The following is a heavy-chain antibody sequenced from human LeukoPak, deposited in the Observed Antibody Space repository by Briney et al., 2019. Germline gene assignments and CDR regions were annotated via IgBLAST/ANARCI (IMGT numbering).Heavy chain of an antibody. Sequence: ASVKVSCKASGYTFTGYYMHWVRQAPGQGLEWMGWINPNSGGTNYAQKFQGRVTMTRDTSISTAYMELSRLRSDDTAVYYCARVPGYCSSTSCYDGYYYYYGTDVWGQGTTVTVSS. CDR2: INPNSGGT. CDR1: GYTFTGYY. V-gene: IGHV1-2*02. J-gene: IGHJ6*02. CDR3: ARVPGYCSSTSCYDGYYYYYGTDV. D-gene: IGHD2-2*01.